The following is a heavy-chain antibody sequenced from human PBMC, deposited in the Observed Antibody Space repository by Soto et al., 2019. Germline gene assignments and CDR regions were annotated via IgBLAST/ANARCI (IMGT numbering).Heavy chain of an antibody. V-gene: IGHV4-39*01. CDR2: IDYTGSP. Sequence: QLQLQESGPGLVKPSETLSLTCSVSGGSIGGSGYYWGWVRQPPGKGLDWIGNIDYTGSPYYNPSLKSRVTVSVDTSKTQFSRQLGSVTAADTSVKYCARHGHIRVADTGFAHWGQGTLVTVSS. D-gene: IGHD1-26*01. J-gene: IGHJ4*02. CDR1: GGSIGGSGYY. CDR3: ARHGHIRVADTGFAH.